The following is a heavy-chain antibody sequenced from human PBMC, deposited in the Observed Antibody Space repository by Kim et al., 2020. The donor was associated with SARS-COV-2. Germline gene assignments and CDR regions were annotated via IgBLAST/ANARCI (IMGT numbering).Heavy chain of an antibody. CDR1: GFTFSSYG. Sequence: GGSLRLSCAASGFTFSSYGMHWVRQAPGKALEWVAVISYDGSNKYYADSVKGRFTISRDNSKNTLYLQMDSLRAEDTAVYYCAKDPYYGSGSYHDYWGQGTLVTVSS. J-gene: IGHJ4*02. D-gene: IGHD3-10*01. CDR2: ISYDGSNK. V-gene: IGHV3-30*18. CDR3: AKDPYYGSGSYHDY.